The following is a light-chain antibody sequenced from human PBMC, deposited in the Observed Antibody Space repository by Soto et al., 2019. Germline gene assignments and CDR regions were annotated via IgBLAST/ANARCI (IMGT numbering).Light chain of an antibody. J-gene: IGLJ2*01. Sequence: QAVVTQSPSASGTPGQRVTISCSGSSSNIGNTYVNWYQQFPGTAPKLLIFSNYQRPSGVPDRFSGSKSGTSASLAISRLQSEDEADYFCAAWDDSLHGPVFGGGTQLTVL. CDR1: SSNIGNTY. CDR2: SNY. CDR3: AAWDDSLHGPV. V-gene: IGLV1-44*01.